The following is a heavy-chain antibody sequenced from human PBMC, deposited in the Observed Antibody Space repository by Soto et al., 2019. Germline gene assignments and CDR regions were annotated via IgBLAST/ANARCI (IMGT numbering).Heavy chain of an antibody. CDR2: IIPILGIA. V-gene: IGHV1-69*08. Sequence: QVQLVQSGAEVKKPGSSVKVSCKASGGTFSSYTISWVRQAPGQGLEWMGRIIPILGIANYAQKFQGRVTITADKSTSTAYMELSSLRSEDTAVYYCAREVENDYGDYLMYYFDYWGQGTLVTVSS. CDR1: GGTFSSYT. J-gene: IGHJ4*02. D-gene: IGHD4-17*01. CDR3: AREVENDYGDYLMYYFDY.